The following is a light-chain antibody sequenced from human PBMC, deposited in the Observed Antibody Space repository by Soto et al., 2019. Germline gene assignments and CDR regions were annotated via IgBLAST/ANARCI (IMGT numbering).Light chain of an antibody. J-gene: IGKJ2*01. Sequence: IVMTQSPATLSVSPGERVTLSCRASQSISKNLAWYQHKPGQGPRLLIYGASTRATGIPARFSGSGSGTEFTLTISSLQSEDFAVFYCQQYNNWPPEYTFGQGTKVDIK. V-gene: IGKV3-15*01. CDR1: QSISKN. CDR2: GAS. CDR3: QQYNNWPPEYT.